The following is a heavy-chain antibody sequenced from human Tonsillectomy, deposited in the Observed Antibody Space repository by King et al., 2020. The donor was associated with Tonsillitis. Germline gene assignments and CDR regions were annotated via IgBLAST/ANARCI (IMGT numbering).Heavy chain of an antibody. J-gene: IGHJ6*02. Sequence: LVQSGAEVKNPGASVKVSCKASGYTFTGYYMHWVRQAPGQGLDWMGWINPNSGDTNYAQKFQGRVTMTRDTSISTAYMELSRLRSDDTAVYYCAREIITAGTTDYYGLDVWGQGTTVTVSS. V-gene: IGHV1-2*02. D-gene: IGHD6-13*01. CDR1: GYTFTGYY. CDR3: AREIITAGTTDYYGLDV. CDR2: INPNSGDT.